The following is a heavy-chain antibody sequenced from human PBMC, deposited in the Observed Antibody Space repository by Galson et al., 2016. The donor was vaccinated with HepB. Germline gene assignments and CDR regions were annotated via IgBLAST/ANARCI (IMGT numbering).Heavy chain of an antibody. V-gene: IGHV3-11*06. J-gene: IGHJ6*03. D-gene: IGHD6-13*01. Sequence: SLRLSCAASGFTFSDYYMTWIRQAPGKGLEWVSYTSSTSRYTNYADSLKSRFTISRDNAKNSLYLQMHSLRAEDTAVYYCARVQQLDYYYYYMDVWGKGTTVTVSS. CDR1: GFTFSDYY. CDR3: ARVQQLDYYYYYMDV. CDR2: TSSTSRYT.